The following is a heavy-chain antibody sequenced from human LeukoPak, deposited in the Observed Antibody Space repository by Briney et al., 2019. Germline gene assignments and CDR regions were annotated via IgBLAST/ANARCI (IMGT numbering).Heavy chain of an antibody. CDR3: ASNTGTVFDY. Sequence: PGGSLRLSCTASGFTYGDYAMSWIRQPPGKGLEWIGYVYYSGSTEYNPSLRSRVTISLERSKHQCSLKLTSVTAADTAVYYCASNTGTVFDYWGQGALVTVSS. CDR1: GFTYGDYA. CDR2: VYYSGST. V-gene: IGHV4-59*01. D-gene: IGHD7-27*01. J-gene: IGHJ4*02.